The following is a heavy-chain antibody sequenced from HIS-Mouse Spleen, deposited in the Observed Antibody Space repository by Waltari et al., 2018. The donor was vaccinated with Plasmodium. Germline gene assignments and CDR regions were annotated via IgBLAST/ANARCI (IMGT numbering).Heavy chain of an antibody. D-gene: IGHD7-27*01. CDR3: ARGQLGIDAFDI. J-gene: IGHJ3*02. V-gene: IGHV4-34*01. CDR1: GGSFSGSY. Sequence: QVQLQQWGAGLLKPSETLSLTCAAYGGSFSGSYWSWIRQPPGKGLEWIGEINHSGSTNYNPSLKSRVTISVDTSKNQFSLKLSSVTATDTAVYYCARGQLGIDAFDIWGQGTMVTVSS. CDR2: INHSGST.